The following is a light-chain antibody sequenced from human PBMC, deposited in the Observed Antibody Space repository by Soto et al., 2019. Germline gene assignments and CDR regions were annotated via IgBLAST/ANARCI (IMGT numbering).Light chain of an antibody. CDR1: QNISNY. Sequence: DIQMTQSPSSMSASVGDRVTITCRASQNISNYLNWYQQKPGKAPKLLINAASSLQSGVPSRFSGSGSETDFTLTISSLQPEDSATYYCQQSYSDPRTFGQGTKVEI. CDR2: AAS. J-gene: IGKJ1*01. V-gene: IGKV1-39*01. CDR3: QQSYSDPRT.